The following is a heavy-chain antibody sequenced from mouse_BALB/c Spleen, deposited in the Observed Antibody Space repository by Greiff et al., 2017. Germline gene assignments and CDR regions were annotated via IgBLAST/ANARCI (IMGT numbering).Heavy chain of an antibody. Sequence: QVQLKQSGPELVKPGASVKISCKASGYAFSSSWMNWVKQRPGQGLEWIGRIYPGDGDTNYNGKFKGKATLTADKSSSTAYMQLSSLTSVDSAVYFCARNSSCAMDYWGQGTSVTVSS. CDR3: ARNSSCAMDY. J-gene: IGHJ4*01. CDR2: IYPGDGDT. D-gene: IGHD2-12*01. CDR1: GYAFSSSW. V-gene: IGHV1-82*01.